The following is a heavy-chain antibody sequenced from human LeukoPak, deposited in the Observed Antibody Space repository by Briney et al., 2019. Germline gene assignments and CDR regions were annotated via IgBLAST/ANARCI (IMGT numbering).Heavy chain of an antibody. Sequence: GGSLRLSCAASGFTFSSYAMSWVRQAPGKGLESVSAISGSGGSTYYADSVKGRFTISRDNSKNTLYLQMNSLRAEDTAVYYCAKDRGIAVAGVRLDYWGQGTLVTVSS. J-gene: IGHJ4*02. D-gene: IGHD6-19*01. CDR2: ISGSGGST. V-gene: IGHV3-23*01. CDR3: AKDRGIAVAGVRLDY. CDR1: GFTFSSYA.